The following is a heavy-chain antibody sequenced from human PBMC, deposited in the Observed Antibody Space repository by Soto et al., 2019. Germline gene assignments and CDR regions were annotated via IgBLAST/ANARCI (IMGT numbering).Heavy chain of an antibody. CDR1: GGFFSGYY. CDR2: INHRGST. Sequence: QVQLQQWGAGLLKPSETLSLTCAVYGGFFSGYYWSWIRQPPGKELEWIGEINHRGSTIYNPSLKSRVNISVDTAKNQFSRTLSSVTAPDTAVYFCGRRGRSMTFLLDFWGEGTLLTVSS. V-gene: IGHV4-34*01. J-gene: IGHJ4*02. CDR3: GRRGRSMTFLLDF. D-gene: IGHD2-8*01.